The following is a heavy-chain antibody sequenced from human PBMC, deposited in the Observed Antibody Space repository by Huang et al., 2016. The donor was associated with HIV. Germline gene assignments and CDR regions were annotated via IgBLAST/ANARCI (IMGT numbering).Heavy chain of an antibody. J-gene: IGHJ3*02. CDR2: IYTSGST. D-gene: IGHD3-22*01. Sequence: QVRLQESGPGLVKPSQTLSLACTVSGGSISSDTYHWSWSRQPAGKGLEWIGHIYTSGSTNYNPSLKSRVTISGDTSKNQFSLRLKSVTAADTAIYYCARINYYDSSGYHNAFDIWGQGTMVTVSS. V-gene: IGHV4-61*09. CDR3: ARINYYDSSGYHNAFDI. CDR1: GGSISSDTYH.